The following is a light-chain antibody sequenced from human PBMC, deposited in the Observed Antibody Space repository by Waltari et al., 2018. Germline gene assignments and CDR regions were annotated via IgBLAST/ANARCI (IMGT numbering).Light chain of an antibody. CDR2: KAN. J-gene: IGLJ3*02. V-gene: IGLV8-61*01. CDR1: SGSLVRPSS. Sequence: QTVVTQEPSLSVSPGGTVTLTCALSSGSLVRPSSPPWYQQSPGQTPRTLVYKANIRSSGVPDRFSGSVLGNKAVLIITGAQAEDESTYYCLLYMGSGIWVFGGGTKLTVL. CDR3: LLYMGSGIWV.